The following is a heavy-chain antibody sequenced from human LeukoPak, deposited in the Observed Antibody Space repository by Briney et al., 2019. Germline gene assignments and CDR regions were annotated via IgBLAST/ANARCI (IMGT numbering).Heavy chain of an antibody. CDR1: GYTFTGYY. J-gene: IGHJ6*03. Sequence: ASVKVSCKASGYTFTGYYMHWVRQAPGQGLEWMGWINPNSGGTNYAQKFQGRVTMTRDTSISTAYMELSRLRSDDTAVYYCARVATIWGGYYYYHMDVWGKGTTVTISS. CDR2: INPNSGGT. V-gene: IGHV1-2*02. CDR3: ARVATIWGGYYYYHMDV. D-gene: IGHD5-12*01.